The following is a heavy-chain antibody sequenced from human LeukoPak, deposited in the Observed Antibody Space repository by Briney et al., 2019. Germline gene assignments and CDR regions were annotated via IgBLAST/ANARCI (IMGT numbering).Heavy chain of an antibody. CDR1: GFTFSNYV. V-gene: IGHV3-23*01. J-gene: IGHJ5*02. Sequence: PRGSLRLSCAASGFTFSNYVMSWVRQAPGKGLEWVSAIGGGATTYYADYVKGRFTVSRDKSKNTLYLQMNSLRTEDTAVYYCAKGLYYKDRSGYPAWGQGTLVTISS. CDR2: IGGGATT. CDR3: AKGLYYKDRSGYPA. D-gene: IGHD3-22*01.